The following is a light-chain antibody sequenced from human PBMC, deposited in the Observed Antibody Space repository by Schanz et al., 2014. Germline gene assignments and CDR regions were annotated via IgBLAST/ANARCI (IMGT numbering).Light chain of an antibody. CDR2: YAS. J-gene: IGKJ1*01. V-gene: IGKV1-13*02. CDR1: QDIRSA. CDR3: KQYDSYPCT. Sequence: GDRVTITCRASQDIRSALAWYQQKPGKPPNLLIYYASSLNSGVPSRFSGSGSGTEFTLTISSLQPDDFATYYSKQYDSYPCTFGQGTKVETK.